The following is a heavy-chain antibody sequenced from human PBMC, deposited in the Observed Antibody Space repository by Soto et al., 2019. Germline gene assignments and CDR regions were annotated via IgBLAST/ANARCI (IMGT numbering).Heavy chain of an antibody. J-gene: IGHJ4*02. CDR3: ARRRRTEGSYYFDY. CDR1: GGTISSGGYY. D-gene: IGHD1-26*01. CDR2: IYYSGST. Sequence: QVQLQESGPGLVKPSQTLSLTCTVSGGTISSGGYYWSWIRQHPGKGLEWIGYIYYSGSTYYNPSLKSRVTISVDTSKNQFSLMLSSVTAADTAVYYCARRRRTEGSYYFDYWGQGTLVTVSS. V-gene: IGHV4-31*03.